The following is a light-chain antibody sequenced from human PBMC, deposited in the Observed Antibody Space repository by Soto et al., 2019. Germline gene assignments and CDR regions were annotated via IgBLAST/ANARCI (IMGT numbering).Light chain of an antibody. CDR2: RNN. CDR1: SSNIGSNY. Sequence: QSVLTQPPSGYGTPGQSVTISCSGSSSNIGSNYVYWYQQLPGTAPKLLIYRNNQRPSGVPDRFSGSKSGTSASLAISGLRSEDEADYYCAAWDDSLSALYVFGTGTKFTV. CDR3: AAWDDSLSALYV. J-gene: IGLJ1*01. V-gene: IGLV1-47*01.